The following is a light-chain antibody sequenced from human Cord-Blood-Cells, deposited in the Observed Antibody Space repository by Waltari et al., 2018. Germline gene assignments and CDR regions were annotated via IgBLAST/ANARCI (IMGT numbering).Light chain of an antibody. Sequence: DIQMTQSPSSLSASVGDRVTITCRASQSISSYLNWYQQKPGKAPKPLIYAASSLQSGVPSRFSGSGSGTDFTLTISSLQPEDFATYYCQQSYSTSPITCGQGTRLEIK. CDR3: QQSYSTSPIT. V-gene: IGKV1-39*01. CDR2: AAS. J-gene: IGKJ5*01. CDR1: QSISSY.